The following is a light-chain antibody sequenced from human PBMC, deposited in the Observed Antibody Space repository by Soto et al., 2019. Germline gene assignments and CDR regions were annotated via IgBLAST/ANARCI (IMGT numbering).Light chain of an antibody. CDR3: SSYTSSSTLV. J-gene: IGLJ2*01. Sequence: QSALTQPASVSGSPGQSITISCTGTSSDVGGYDFVSWYQLHPGKAPKLMVFEVSNRPSGVSYRFSGSKSGNTASLTISRLQAEDEADYYCSSYTSSSTLVFGGGTKLTVL. V-gene: IGLV2-14*01. CDR1: SSDVGGYDF. CDR2: EVS.